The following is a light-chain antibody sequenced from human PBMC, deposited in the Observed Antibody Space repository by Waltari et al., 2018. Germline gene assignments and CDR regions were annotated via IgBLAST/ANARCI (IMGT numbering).Light chain of an antibody. CDR3: QQYGTSPLT. V-gene: IGKV3-20*01. CDR1: QSVSSY. CDR2: GSS. Sequence: ERGLTQSPGTLSLSPGERATLSCRASQSVSSYLAWYQQKPGQAPRLVIYGSSSRAAGIPDRFSASGSGTDFTLTISRLEPEDFAVFYCQQYGTSPLTFGQGTRLEIK. J-gene: IGKJ5*01.